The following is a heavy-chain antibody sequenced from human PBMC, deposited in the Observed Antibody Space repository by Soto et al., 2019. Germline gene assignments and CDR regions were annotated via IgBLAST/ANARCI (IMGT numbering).Heavy chain of an antibody. CDR2: MNPNSGNT. D-gene: IGHD3-10*01. CDR1: GYTFTSYD. CDR3: ARGELLWFGELLR. Sequence: QVQLVQSGAEVKKPGASVKVSCKASGYTFTSYDINWVRQATGQGLEWMGWMNPNSGNTGYAQKLQGRVTMTRNTSISAAYKELSSLRSENTAVYYCARGELLWFGELLRWGQGTLVTVSS. V-gene: IGHV1-8*01. J-gene: IGHJ4*02.